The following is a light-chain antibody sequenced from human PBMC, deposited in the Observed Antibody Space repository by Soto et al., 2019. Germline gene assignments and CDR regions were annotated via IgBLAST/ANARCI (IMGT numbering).Light chain of an antibody. CDR1: QSISSY. CDR3: QQSYSTPPT. CDR2: AAS. V-gene: IGKV1-39*01. Sequence: DIQMTQSPSSLSASVGDRVTITCRASQSISSYLNWYQQKPGKAPKLLIYAASSLQSGVPSRFSGSGYGTDFTLTISSLQPEDFATYYCQQSYSTPPTFGGGNKVEIK. J-gene: IGKJ4*01.